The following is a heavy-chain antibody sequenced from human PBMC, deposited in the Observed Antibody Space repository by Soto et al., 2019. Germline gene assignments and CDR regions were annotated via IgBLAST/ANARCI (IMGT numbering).Heavy chain of an antibody. D-gene: IGHD3-22*01. Sequence: EVQLLESGGGLVQPGGSLRLSCAASGFTFSSYAMTWVRQAPGKGLEWVSALSGSGVSTYYADSVKGRFTISRDNSKNTRSLQMNSLRAEDTAVYYCAKGGGSKDYYDTSGYYLYYYYAMDVWGQGTTVTVSS. J-gene: IGHJ6*02. CDR3: AKGGGSKDYYDTSGYYLYYYYAMDV. CDR1: GFTFSSYA. V-gene: IGHV3-23*01. CDR2: LSGSGVST.